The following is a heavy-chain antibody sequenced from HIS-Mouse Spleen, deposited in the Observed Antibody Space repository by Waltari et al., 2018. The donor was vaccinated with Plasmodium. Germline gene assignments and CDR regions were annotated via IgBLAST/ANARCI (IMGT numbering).Heavy chain of an antibody. D-gene: IGHD1-26*01. V-gene: IGHV3-48*01. Sequence: EVQLVESGGGLVQPGGSLRLSCAASGFTFSSYSMNWVRQAPGKGLEWVSYISSSSSTIYYADSVKGRFTISRDNAKNSLYLQRNSLRAEDTAVYYCARADGSYWYFDLWGRGTLVTVSS. CDR2: ISSSSSTI. CDR1: GFTFSSYS. J-gene: IGHJ2*01. CDR3: ARADGSYWYFDL.